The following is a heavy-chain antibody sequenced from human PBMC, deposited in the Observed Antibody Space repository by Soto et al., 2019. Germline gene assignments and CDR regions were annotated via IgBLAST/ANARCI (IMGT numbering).Heavy chain of an antibody. V-gene: IGHV1-2*04. J-gene: IGHJ4*02. CDR1: GYTFTGYY. CDR2: INPNSGGT. Sequence: ASVKVACRASGYTFTGYYMHWVRKDTGQGLEWMGWINPNSGGTNYAQKFQGWVTMARDTSISTAYMELSRLRSDDTAVYYCARDQVGYSYGPGFDYWGQGTLVTVSS. CDR3: ARDQVGYSYGPGFDY. D-gene: IGHD5-18*01.